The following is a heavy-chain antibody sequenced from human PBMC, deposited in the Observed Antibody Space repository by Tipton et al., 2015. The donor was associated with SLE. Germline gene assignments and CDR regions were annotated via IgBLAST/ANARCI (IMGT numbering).Heavy chain of an antibody. V-gene: IGHV3-7*01. CDR2: IKPDGSEK. CDR3: AREAGTSTWSPVDP. CDR1: GFTFSTYW. J-gene: IGHJ5*02. D-gene: IGHD6-13*01. Sequence: SLRLSCAASGFTFSTYWMTWVRQAPGKGLEWVANIKPDGSEKYYVDSVKGRFTISRDNAKNSLYLQMNSLRAEDTAVYYCAREAGTSTWSPVDPWGQGTPVTVSS.